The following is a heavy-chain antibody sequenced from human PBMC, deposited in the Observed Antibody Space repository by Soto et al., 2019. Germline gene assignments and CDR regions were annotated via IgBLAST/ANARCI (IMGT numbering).Heavy chain of an antibody. D-gene: IGHD2-15*01. J-gene: IGHJ4*02. CDR3: ARGLLGFPDY. V-gene: IGHV3-33*01. CDR2: IWYDGSNK. Sequence: QVQLVESGGGVVQPGRSLRLSCAASGFTFSSYGMHWVRQAPGKGLEWVAVIWYDGSNKYYADSVKGRFTISRDNSKNTLDLQMNSLRAEDTAVYYCARGLLGFPDYWGQGTLVTVSS. CDR1: GFTFSSYG.